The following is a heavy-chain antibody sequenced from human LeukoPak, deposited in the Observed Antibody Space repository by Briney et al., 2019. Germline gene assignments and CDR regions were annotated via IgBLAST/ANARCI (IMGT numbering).Heavy chain of an antibody. CDR3: ARELVATIRWFDP. D-gene: IGHD5-12*01. V-gene: IGHV3-74*01. Sequence: LPGGSLRLSCAASGFTFITYSMNWVRQAPGKGLVWVSRINSDGSSTSYADSVKGRFTISRDNAKNTLYLQMNSLRAEDTAVYYCARELVATIRWFDPWGQGTLVTVSS. CDR1: GFTFITYS. CDR2: INSDGSST. J-gene: IGHJ5*02.